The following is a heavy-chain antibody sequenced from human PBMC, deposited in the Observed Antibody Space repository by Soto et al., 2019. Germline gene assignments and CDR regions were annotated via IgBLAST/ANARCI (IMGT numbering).Heavy chain of an antibody. CDR2: IIPIFGTA. CDR3: AREIAVASNWFDP. CDR1: GGTFSSYA. Sequence: SVKVSCKASGGTFSSYAISWVRQAPGQGLEWMGGIIPIFGTANYAQKFQGRVTVTADESTSTAYMELSSLRSEDTAVYYCAREIAVASNWFDPWGQGTLVTVSS. V-gene: IGHV1-69*13. D-gene: IGHD6-19*01. J-gene: IGHJ5*02.